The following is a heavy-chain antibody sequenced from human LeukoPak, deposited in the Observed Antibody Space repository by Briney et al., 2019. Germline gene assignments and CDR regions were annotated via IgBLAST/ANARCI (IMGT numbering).Heavy chain of an antibody. J-gene: IGHJ1*01. Sequence: SETLSLTCTVSGGSISSYYWSWIRQPPGKGLEWIGYISYSGSTNYDPSLRSRVTISVDTSKNQFSLKLSSVTAADTAVYYCARGHIIAADHFQHWGQGTLVTVSS. V-gene: IGHV4-59*01. CDR2: ISYSGST. CDR3: ARGHIIAADHFQH. CDR1: GGSISSYY. D-gene: IGHD6-13*01.